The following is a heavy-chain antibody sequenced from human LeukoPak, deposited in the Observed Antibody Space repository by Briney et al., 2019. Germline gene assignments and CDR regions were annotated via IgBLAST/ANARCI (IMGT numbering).Heavy chain of an antibody. J-gene: IGHJ4*02. CDR1: GYSFTTFW. D-gene: IGHD2-8*01. CDR2: IYPGDSDT. CDR3: ARRGYCTNGVCYPDSVGY. Sequence: GESLKISCKGSGYSFTTFWIGWVRQMPGKGLEWMGIIYPGDSDTRYSPSFQGQVTISADKSISTAYLQWSTLKASDTAMYYCARRGYCTNGVCYPDSVGYWGQGTLVTVSS. V-gene: IGHV5-51*01.